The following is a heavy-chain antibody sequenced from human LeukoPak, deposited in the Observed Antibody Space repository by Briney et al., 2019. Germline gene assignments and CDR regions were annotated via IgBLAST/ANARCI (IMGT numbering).Heavy chain of an antibody. Sequence: GASVKVSCKASGYTFTGYYMHWVRQAPGQGLEWMGRINPNSGGTNYAQKLQGRVTMTTDTSTSTAYMELRSLRSDDTAVYYCARVLEQWTEYLVLDYGMDVWGQGTTVTVSS. J-gene: IGHJ6*02. CDR2: INPNSGGT. D-gene: IGHD6-19*01. CDR3: ARVLEQWTEYLVLDYGMDV. V-gene: IGHV1-2*06. CDR1: GYTFTGYY.